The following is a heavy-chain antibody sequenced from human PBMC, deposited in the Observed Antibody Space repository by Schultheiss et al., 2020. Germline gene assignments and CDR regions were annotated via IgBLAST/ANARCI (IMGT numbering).Heavy chain of an antibody. CDR2: ISNDGQNK. V-gene: IGHV3-30*18. Sequence: GGSLRLSCGASGFIFSHFAMHWVRQAPGKGLEWLSSISNDGQNKLYADSVRGRFTISRDKSHDALYLQMNSLRTDDTGVYYCAKGLRVYYDILTGYYPYYYGMDVWGKGTTVTVSS. CDR1: GFIFSHFA. J-gene: IGHJ6*04. D-gene: IGHD3-9*01. CDR3: AKGLRVYYDILTGYYPYYYGMDV.